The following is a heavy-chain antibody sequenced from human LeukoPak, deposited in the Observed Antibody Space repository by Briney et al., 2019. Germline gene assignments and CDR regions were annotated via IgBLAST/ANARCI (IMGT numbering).Heavy chain of an antibody. CDR2: MNPNSGNT. Sequence: ASVKVSCKASGYTFTSYDINWLRQATGQGLEWMGWMNPNSGNTGYAQKFQGRVTMTRNTSISTAYMELSSLRSEDTAVYYCARGDTVDSGSYYLADYWGQGTLVTVSS. CDR3: ARGDTVDSGSYYLADY. CDR1: GYTFTSYD. D-gene: IGHD1-26*01. J-gene: IGHJ4*02. V-gene: IGHV1-8*01.